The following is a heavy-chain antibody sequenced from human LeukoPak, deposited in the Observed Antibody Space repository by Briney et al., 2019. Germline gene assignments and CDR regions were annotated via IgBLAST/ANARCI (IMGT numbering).Heavy chain of an antibody. D-gene: IGHD2-15*01. V-gene: IGHV3-66*01. CDR1: GFTVSTNY. Sequence: GGSLTLSCAASGFTVSTNYMSWVRQAPGKGPEWVSVIYSGDSTYYADSVKGRFTISTDNSKNTLYLQMGGLRAEDMAVYYCATSRYCSGGDCYSLAFDIWGRGTMDGVSS. CDR2: IYSGDST. CDR3: ATSRYCSGGDCYSLAFDI. J-gene: IGHJ3*02.